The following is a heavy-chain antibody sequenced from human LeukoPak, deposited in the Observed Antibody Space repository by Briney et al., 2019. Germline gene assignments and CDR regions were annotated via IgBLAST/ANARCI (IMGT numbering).Heavy chain of an antibody. CDR3: AKDRYCSSTRCYGDFDY. CDR1: GFTFSTYG. Sequence: GGSLRLSCAASGFTFSTYGMHWVRQAPGKGLQWVAFIRYDGRNKYYADSVKGRFTISRDNSKNTLYLQMNSLRADDTAVYYCAKDRYCSSTRCYGDFDYWGQGTLVTVSS. V-gene: IGHV3-30*02. CDR2: IRYDGRNK. D-gene: IGHD2-2*01. J-gene: IGHJ4*02.